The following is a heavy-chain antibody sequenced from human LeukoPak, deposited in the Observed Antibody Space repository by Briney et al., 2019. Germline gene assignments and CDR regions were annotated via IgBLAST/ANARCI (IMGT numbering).Heavy chain of an antibody. CDR2: IYPGDSDT. CDR3: AREVFRGYCSGGSCEKRYYFDY. V-gene: IGHV5-51*01. CDR1: GCSFTSYC. D-gene: IGHD2-15*01. Sequence: LGESLKISCKGSGCSFTSYCIGWVRQMPGKGLEWMGIIYPGDSDTRYSPSFQGRVTISADKSISTAYLQWSSLKASDTAMYYCAREVFRGYCSGGSCEKRYYFDYWGQGTLVTVSS. J-gene: IGHJ4*02.